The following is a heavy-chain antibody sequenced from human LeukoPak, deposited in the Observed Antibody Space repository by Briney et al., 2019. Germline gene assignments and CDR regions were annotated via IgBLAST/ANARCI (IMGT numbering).Heavy chain of an antibody. CDR1: GGSISSYY. J-gene: IGHJ3*02. Sequence: SETLSLTCTVSGGSISSYYWGWIRQPPGKGLEWIGYIYTSGSTNYNPSLKSRVTISVDTSKNQFSLKLSSVTAADTAVYYCASGEYSSSGGAFDIWGQGTMVTVSS. D-gene: IGHD6-6*01. CDR3: ASGEYSSSGGAFDI. V-gene: IGHV4-4*09. CDR2: IYTSGST.